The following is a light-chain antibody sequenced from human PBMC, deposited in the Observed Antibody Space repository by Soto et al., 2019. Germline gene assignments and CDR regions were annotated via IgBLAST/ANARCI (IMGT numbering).Light chain of an antibody. CDR2: STS. CDR1: QSISKY. V-gene: IGKV1-39*01. J-gene: IGKJ4*01. CDR3: HQASSFPLT. Sequence: DIQMTQSPSSLSASVGDRVTLTCRATQSISKYLNWYQQKPGKAPNLLIYSTSTLQSGVPSRFSGSGSGTDFTLTINSLQPEDFATYYCHQASSFPLTFGGGTKVEN.